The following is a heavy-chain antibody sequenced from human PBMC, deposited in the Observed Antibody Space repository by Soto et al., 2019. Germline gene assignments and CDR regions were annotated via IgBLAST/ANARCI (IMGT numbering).Heavy chain of an antibody. V-gene: IGHV3-21*01. J-gene: IGHJ5*02. Sequence: PGGSLRLSCVASGFTFSSYSMNWVRQAPGKGLEWVSSISSSSSYIYYADSVKGRFTISRDNAKNSLYLQMNSLRAEDTAVYYCARDRGLDYCGGDRSDPWGQGTLVTVSS. CDR1: GFTFSSYS. CDR2: ISSSSSYI. CDR3: ARDRGLDYCGGDRSDP. D-gene: IGHD2-21*02.